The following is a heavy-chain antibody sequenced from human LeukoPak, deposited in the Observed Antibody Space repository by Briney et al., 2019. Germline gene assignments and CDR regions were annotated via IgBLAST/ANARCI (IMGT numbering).Heavy chain of an antibody. CDR1: GGSISRSNYY. V-gene: IGHV4-39*02. CDR3: AREVGYSGLLDY. D-gene: IGHD5-12*01. CDR2: VYYSGST. J-gene: IGHJ4*02. Sequence: SETLSLTCTVSGGSISRSNYYWGWIRQPPGKGLEWIGSVYYSGSTYYNPSLKSRVTISVDTSKNQFSLKLSSVTAADTAVYYCAREVGYSGLLDYWGQGTLVTVSS.